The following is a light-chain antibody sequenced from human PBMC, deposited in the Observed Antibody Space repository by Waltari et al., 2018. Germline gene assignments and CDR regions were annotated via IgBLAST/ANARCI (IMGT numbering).Light chain of an antibody. CDR3: AAWDDSLNGIV. J-gene: IGLJ2*01. CDR1: FSNIDSNT. Sequence: QSVLPQPPSASGTPGQRVAISCSGRFSNIDSNTVNWYQQLPGTAPKLLIYSDNQRPSGVPDRFSGSNSGTSASLAISGLQSEDEADYYCAAWDDSLNGIVFGGGTKLTVL. CDR2: SDN. V-gene: IGLV1-44*01.